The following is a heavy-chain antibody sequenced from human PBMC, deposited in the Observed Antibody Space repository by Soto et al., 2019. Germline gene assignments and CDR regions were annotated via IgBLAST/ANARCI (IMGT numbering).Heavy chain of an antibody. V-gene: IGHV4-59*01. Sequence: PSETLSLTCTVSGGSISSYYWSLIRQPPGKGLEWIGYIYYSGSTNYNPSLKSRVTISVDTSKNQFSLKLSSVTAADTAVYYCARVAESNWFDPWGQGTLVTVSS. CDR2: IYYSGST. J-gene: IGHJ5*02. CDR1: GGSISSYY. CDR3: ARVAESNWFDP.